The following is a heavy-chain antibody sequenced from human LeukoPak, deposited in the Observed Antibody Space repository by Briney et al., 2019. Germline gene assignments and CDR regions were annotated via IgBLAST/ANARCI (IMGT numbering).Heavy chain of an antibody. CDR1: GFTFSSYE. D-gene: IGHD2-2*01. Sequence: GGSLRLSCAASGFTFSSYEMNWVRQAPGKGLEWVSYISSSGSTIYYADSVKGRFTISRAKNTLYLQMNSLRAEDTAVYYCAKGSSPYYYYYMDVWGKGTTVTISS. CDR2: ISSSGSTI. CDR3: AKGSSPYYYYYMDV. V-gene: IGHV3-48*03. J-gene: IGHJ6*03.